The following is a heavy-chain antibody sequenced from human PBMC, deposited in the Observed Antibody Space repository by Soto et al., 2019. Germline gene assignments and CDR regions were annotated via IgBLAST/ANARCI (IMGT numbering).Heavy chain of an antibody. CDR1: GFTFSIYC. CDR3: AGAFDF. Sequence: GGSLRLSCAASGFTFSIYCMNSLRQARGKGLEWISYISSTSNTRYYADSVKGRFTISRDNAKNSLYLQMDSLRAEDTAVYYCAGAFDFWGQGTMVTVS. J-gene: IGHJ3*01. V-gene: IGHV3-48*01. CDR2: ISSTSNTR.